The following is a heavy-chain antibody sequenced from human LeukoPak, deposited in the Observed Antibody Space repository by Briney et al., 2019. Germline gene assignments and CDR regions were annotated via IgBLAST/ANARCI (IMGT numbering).Heavy chain of an antibody. V-gene: IGHV3-30*02. CDR3: ARAEGSGYYDALDT. CDR2: IRYDGNHK. D-gene: IGHD3-22*01. CDR1: GFTFSSFG. Sequence: GGSLRLSCAVSGFTFSSFGMYWVRQAPGKGLEWVTFIRYDGNHKFYADSVKGRITISKDNYKNTLYVEMNSLVVEDTAIYYCARAEGSGYYDALDTWGQGTLVIVSS. J-gene: IGHJ3*02.